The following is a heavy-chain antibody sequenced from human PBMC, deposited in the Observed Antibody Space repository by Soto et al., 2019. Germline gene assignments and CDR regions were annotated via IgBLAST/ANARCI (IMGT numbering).Heavy chain of an antibody. CDR2: ISAYNGNT. J-gene: IGHJ5*02. V-gene: IGHV1-18*01. CDR1: GGTFGSFA. Sequence: ASVKVSCKASGGTFGSFAFTWVRQAPGQGLEWMGWISAYNGNTNYAQKLQGRVTMTTDTSTSTAYMELRSLRSDDTAVYYYARDCSSTSCYSEDNWFDPWGQGTLVTVSS. CDR3: ARDCSSTSCYSEDNWFDP. D-gene: IGHD2-2*01.